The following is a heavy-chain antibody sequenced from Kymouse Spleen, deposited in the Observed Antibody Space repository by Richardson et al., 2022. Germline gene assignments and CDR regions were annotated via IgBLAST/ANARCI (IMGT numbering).Heavy chain of an antibody. V-gene: IGHV3-9*01. J-gene: IGHJ6*02. CDR2: ISWNSGSI. CDR3: AKDPLITMVRGVVPYYYYYGMDV. CDR1: GFTFDDYA. Sequence: EVQLVESGGGLVQPGRSLRLSCAASGFTFDDYAMHWVRQAPGKGLEWVSGISWNSGSIGYADSVKGRFTISRDNAKNSLYLQMNSLRAEDTALYYCAKDPLITMVRGVVPYYYYYGMDVWGQGTTVTVSS. D-gene: IGHD3-10*01.